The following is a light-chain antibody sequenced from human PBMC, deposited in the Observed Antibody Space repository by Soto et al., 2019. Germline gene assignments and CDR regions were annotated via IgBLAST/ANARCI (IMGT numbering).Light chain of an antibody. J-gene: IGLJ2*01. V-gene: IGLV2-14*01. CDR2: DVS. Sequence: QSALTQPASVSGSPGQSITISCTGTSSDVGGYNYVSWYQQHPGKAPKLMIYDVSNRPSGVSNRFSGSKSGNTASMTISGLHAEDEADYYCSSYTSSNIVVFGGGTQLTV. CDR1: SSDVGGYNY. CDR3: SSYTSSNIVV.